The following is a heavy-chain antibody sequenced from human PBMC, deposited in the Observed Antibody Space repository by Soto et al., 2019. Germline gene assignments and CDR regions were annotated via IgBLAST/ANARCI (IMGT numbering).Heavy chain of an antibody. CDR1: GATFNSIA. CDR2: IIPISRTT. J-gene: IGHJ4*02. CDR3: VEGSRGYAH. V-gene: IGHV1-69*12. D-gene: IGHD2-2*01. Sequence: QLVQSGAEVKKPGSSVKVSCKASGATFNSIAFTWVRQAPGQGLEWVGGIIPISRTTIYSQKFQGRVSMTADEATTTGYLELSSLRFEDTAVYFCVEGSRGYAHWGQGTQVTVSS.